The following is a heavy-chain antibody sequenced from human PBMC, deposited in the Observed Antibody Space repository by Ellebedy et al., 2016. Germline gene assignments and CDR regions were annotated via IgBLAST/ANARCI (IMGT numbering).Heavy chain of an antibody. CDR2: ISYAGSNK. J-gene: IGHJ5*02. V-gene: IGHV3-30-3*01. CDR3: ARALRDSSSFNWFDP. Sequence: GGSLRLSCAASGFTFSSYALHWVRQAPGKGLEWVAVISYAGSNKYYADSVKGRFTISRDNSKNTLYLQMNSLRAEDTAVYYCARALRDSSSFNWFDPWGQGTLVTVSS. CDR1: GFTFSSYA. D-gene: IGHD6-13*01.